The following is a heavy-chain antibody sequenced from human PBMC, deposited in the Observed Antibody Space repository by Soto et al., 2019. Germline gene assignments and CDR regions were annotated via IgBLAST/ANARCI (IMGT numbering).Heavy chain of an antibody. V-gene: IGHV4-4*02. CDR2: IYHSGNT. CDR3: ARRWGEGRVDY. D-gene: IGHD3-10*01. J-gene: IGHJ4*02. CDR1: GGSISSSNW. Sequence: QVQLQESGPGLVKPSGTLSLTCAVSGGSISSSNWWSWVRQPPGKGLEWIGEIYHSGNTNYNPSLKSRGTMAVYKSRNQFSLKLSSVTAADTAVYYCARRWGEGRVDYWGQGTLVTVSS.